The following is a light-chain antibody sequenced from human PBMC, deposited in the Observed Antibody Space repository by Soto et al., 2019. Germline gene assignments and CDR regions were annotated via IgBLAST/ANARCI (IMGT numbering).Light chain of an antibody. CDR1: QGIRND. CDR3: QQYSSRST. J-gene: IGKJ1*01. CDR2: DAS. V-gene: IGKV1-17*01. Sequence: IQMTQSPSSLSASVGDRVTITFRASQGIRNDLGWYQQKPGKAPKLLIYDASSLQSGVPSRFSGSGFGTEFTLTISSLQPGDFATYYCQQYSSRSTFGQGTKVDIK.